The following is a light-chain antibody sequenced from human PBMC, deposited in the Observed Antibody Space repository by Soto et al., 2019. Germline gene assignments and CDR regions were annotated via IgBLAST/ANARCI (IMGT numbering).Light chain of an antibody. J-gene: IGKJ2*01. CDR2: KVS. V-gene: IGKV2-30*01. CDR3: MQGTHWPPYT. CDR1: QSLAYSDGNTY. Sequence: DVVMTQSPLSLPVTLGQPASISCRSSQSLAYSDGNTYLNWFQQRPGQSPRRLIYKVSNRDSGFPDRFSGSGSGTDFTLKISRVEAEDFGVYFCMQGTHWPPYTFGQGTKLEIK.